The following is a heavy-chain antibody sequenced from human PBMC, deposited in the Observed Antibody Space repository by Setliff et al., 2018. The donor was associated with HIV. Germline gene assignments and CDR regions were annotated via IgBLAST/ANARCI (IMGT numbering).Heavy chain of an antibody. D-gene: IGHD5-18*01. J-gene: IGHJ6*02. V-gene: IGHV4-4*09. Sequence: PSETLSLTCTVSGGSISGYYWSWIRQPPGKGLEWIGYIYTSGSTNYNPSLKSRVTISVDTSKNQFSLKLSSVTAADTAVYYCARHLRSYGAAIGYGMDVWGQGTTVTVSS. CDR2: IYTSGST. CDR3: ARHLRSYGAAIGYGMDV. CDR1: GGSISGYY.